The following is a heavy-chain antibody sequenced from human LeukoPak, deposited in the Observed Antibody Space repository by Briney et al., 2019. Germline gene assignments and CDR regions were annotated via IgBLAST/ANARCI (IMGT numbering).Heavy chain of an antibody. CDR2: ISGSGGST. CDR1: GFTFSSYA. CDR3: AKVGCSSTSCYLYFQH. D-gene: IGHD2-2*01. Sequence: GGSLRLSCAASGFTFSSYAMSWVRQAPGKGLEWVSAISGSGGSTYYADSVKGRLTISRDNSKNTLYLQMNSLRAEDTAVYYCAKVGCSSTSCYLYFQHWGQGTLVTVSS. J-gene: IGHJ1*01. V-gene: IGHV3-23*01.